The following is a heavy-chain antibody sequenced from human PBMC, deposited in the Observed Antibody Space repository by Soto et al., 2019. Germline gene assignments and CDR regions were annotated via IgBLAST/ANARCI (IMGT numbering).Heavy chain of an antibody. CDR3: ARAPGSYGYNWFDP. Sequence: GASVKVSCKASGYTFTGYYMHWVRQAPGQGLEWMGWVNPNSGGTNYAQKFQGWVTMTRDTSISTAYMELSRLRSDDTAVYYCARAPGSYGYNWFDPWGQGTLVTVSS. V-gene: IGHV1-2*04. J-gene: IGHJ5*02. CDR1: GYTFTGYY. CDR2: VNPNSGGT. D-gene: IGHD1-26*01.